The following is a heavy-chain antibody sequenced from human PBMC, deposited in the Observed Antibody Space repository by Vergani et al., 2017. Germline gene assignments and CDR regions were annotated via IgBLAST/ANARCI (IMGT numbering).Heavy chain of an antibody. CDR2: IYPGDSDT. V-gene: IGHV5-51*01. CDR3: ARPFVHGGNSVDGGDY. Sequence: EVQLVPSGAEVKTPGESLKISCKGSGYSFTSYWIGWVRQMPGKGLEWMGIIYPGDSDTRYSPSFQGQVTISADKSISTAYLQWSSLKASDTAMYYCARPFVHGGNSVDGGDYWGQGTLVTVSS. D-gene: IGHD4-23*01. J-gene: IGHJ4*02. CDR1: GYSFTSYW.